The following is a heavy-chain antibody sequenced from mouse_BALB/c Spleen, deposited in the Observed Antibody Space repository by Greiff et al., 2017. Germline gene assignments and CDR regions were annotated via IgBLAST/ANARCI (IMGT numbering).Heavy chain of an antibody. CDR3: ARSEIGTYYFDY. CDR2: ISYSGST. D-gene: IGHD4-1*01. J-gene: IGHJ2*01. CDR1: GYSITSDYA. V-gene: IGHV3-2*02. Sequence: VQLKESGPGLVKPSQSLSLTCTVTGYSITSDYAWNWIRQFPGNKLEWMGYISYSGSTSYNPSLKSRISITRDTSKNQFFLQLNSVTTEDTATYYCARSEIGTYYFDYWGQVTTLTVSS.